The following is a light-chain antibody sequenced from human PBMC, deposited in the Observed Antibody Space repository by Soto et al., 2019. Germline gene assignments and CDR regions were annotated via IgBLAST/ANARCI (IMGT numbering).Light chain of an antibody. J-gene: IGLJ1*01. CDR2: EVS. CDR1: SSDVAGYNF. CDR3: SSYSTSGTPYV. V-gene: IGLV2-14*01. Sequence: QSVLTQPASVSGSPGQSITISCTGSSSDVAGYNFVSWYQQHSGKAPKLIIYEVSSRPSGISNRFSGSKSGYTASLTISGLQAEDEADYYCSSYSTSGTPYVFGLGTKVTVL.